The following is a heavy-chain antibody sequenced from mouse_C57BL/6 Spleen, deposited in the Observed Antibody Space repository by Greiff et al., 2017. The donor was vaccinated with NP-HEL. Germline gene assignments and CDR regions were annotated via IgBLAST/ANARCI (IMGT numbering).Heavy chain of an antibody. D-gene: IGHD2-4*01. CDR2: IYPRDGST. CDR3: ATGVYYDYDWFAY. CDR1: GYTFTDHT. J-gene: IGHJ3*01. V-gene: IGHV1-78*01. Sequence: VQLQQSDAELVKPGASVKISCKVSGYTFTDHTIHWMKQRPEQGLEWIGYIYPRDGSTKYNEKFKGKATLTADKSSSTAYMQLNSLTSEDSAVYFCATGVYYDYDWFAYWGQGTLVTVSA.